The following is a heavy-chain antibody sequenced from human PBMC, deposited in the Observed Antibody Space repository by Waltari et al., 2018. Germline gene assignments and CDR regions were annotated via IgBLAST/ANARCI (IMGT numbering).Heavy chain of an antibody. J-gene: IGHJ4*02. CDR2: IYYSGST. CDR3: ARWHYYDSSGYYSNYYFDY. CDR1: GGSIRSSSYY. V-gene: IGHV4-39*01. D-gene: IGHD3-22*01. Sequence: QLQLQESGPGLVKPSETLSLTCTVSGGSIRSSSYYWGWIRQPPGKGLGWIGGIYYSGSTYYNPSLKSRVTISVDTSKNQFSLKLSSVTAADTAVYYCARWHYYDSSGYYSNYYFDYWGQGTLVTVSS.